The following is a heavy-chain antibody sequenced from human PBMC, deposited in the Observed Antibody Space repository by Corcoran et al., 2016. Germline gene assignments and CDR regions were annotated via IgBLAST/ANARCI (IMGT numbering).Heavy chain of an antibody. CDR2: IDPGDSDT. Sequence: EVQLVQSGAEVKKPGESLKISCKGSGYTFTNYWIGWVRQMSGKGLEWMGIIDPGDSDTRYSPSFQGQVTISADKSINTAYLQWSSLKASDTARYYCARHGSLVGAPDYWGQGTLVTVSS. CDR1: GYTFTNYW. D-gene: IGHD1-26*01. V-gene: IGHV5-51*01. CDR3: ARHGSLVGAPDY. J-gene: IGHJ4*02.